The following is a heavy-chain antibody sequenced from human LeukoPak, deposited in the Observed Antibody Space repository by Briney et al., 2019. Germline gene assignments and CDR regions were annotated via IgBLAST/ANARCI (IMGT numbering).Heavy chain of an antibody. D-gene: IGHD3-10*01. J-gene: IGHJ4*02. CDR2: IGTTSGAI. Sequence: GGSLRLSCAASGFTFNAFGMNWVRQAPGKGLEWVSYIGTTSGAIYYADSVKGRFTISRDSAKNSLHLQMNNLRVEDTAVYYCVRDHLWAFDYWGQGTLVTVSS. V-gene: IGHV3-48*01. CDR1: GFTFNAFG. CDR3: VRDHLWAFDY.